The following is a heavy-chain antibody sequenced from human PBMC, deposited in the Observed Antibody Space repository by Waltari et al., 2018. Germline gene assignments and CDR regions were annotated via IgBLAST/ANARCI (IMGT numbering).Heavy chain of an antibody. V-gene: IGHV3-21*01. CDR2: ISSSSSYI. CDR1: GFTFSSYS. J-gene: IGHJ4*02. CDR3: ARGSGSYSAFDY. Sequence: EVQLVESGGGLVKPGGSLRLSCAASGFTFSSYSMNWVRQAPGKGLEWVSSISSSSSYIYYADSVKGRFTISRDNAKNSLYLQMNSLRAEDTAVYYCARGSGSYSAFDYWGQGTLVTVSS. D-gene: IGHD1-26*01.